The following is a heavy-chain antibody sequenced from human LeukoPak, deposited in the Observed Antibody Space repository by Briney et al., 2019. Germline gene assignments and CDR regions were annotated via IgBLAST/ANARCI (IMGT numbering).Heavy chain of an antibody. CDR1: GFTFSSYG. J-gene: IGHJ4*02. D-gene: IGHD5-24*01. CDR3: VRTGGDGYNSGVGY. V-gene: IGHV3-33*01. Sequence: GGSLRLSCAASGFTFSSYGMHWVRQAPGKGLEWVAVIWYDGSNKYYADSVKGRFTISRDNSKNTLYLQMNSLRAEDTAVYYCVRTGGDGYNSGVGYWGQGTLVTVSS. CDR2: IWYDGSNK.